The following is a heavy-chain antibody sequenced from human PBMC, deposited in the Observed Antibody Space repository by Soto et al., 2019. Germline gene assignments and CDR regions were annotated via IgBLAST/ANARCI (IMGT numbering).Heavy chain of an antibody. CDR3: ARNLTEALAAFDI. Sequence: VQLEQSGAELKKPGASVRVSCKASGYSFTSYGITWVRQDPGQGLEWMAWIDTQNGNTNHAYKLQDQGSMTTDTSTTTAYMELSGLRSDDTPMYYCARNLTEALAAFDIWEQGKVVTVPS. D-gene: IGHD3-9*01. CDR2: IDTQNGNT. J-gene: IGHJ3*02. V-gene: IGHV1-18*01. CDR1: GYSFTSYG.